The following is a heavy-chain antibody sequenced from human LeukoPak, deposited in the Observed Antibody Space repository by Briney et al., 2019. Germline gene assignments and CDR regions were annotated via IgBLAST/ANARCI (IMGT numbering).Heavy chain of an antibody. Sequence: SETLSLTCAVSGYSISSGYYWGWIRQPPGKGLEWIGSIYHSGSTYYNPSLKSRVTISVDASKNQFSLKLSSVTAADTAVYYCANNLQTDYGLDYYYMDVWGKGTTVTVSS. J-gene: IGHJ6*03. CDR1: GYSISSGYY. D-gene: IGHD4-17*01. CDR2: IYHSGST. V-gene: IGHV4-38-2*01. CDR3: ANNLQTDYGLDYYYMDV.